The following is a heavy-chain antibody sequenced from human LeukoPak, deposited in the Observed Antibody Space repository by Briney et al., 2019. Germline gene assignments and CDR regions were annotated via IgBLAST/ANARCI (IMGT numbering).Heavy chain of an antibody. CDR3: AREALYYYDSSAPDGY. Sequence: GASVKVSCKASGYTFTSYGISWVRQAPGQGLEWMGWISAYNGNTNYAQKLQGRVTMTTDTSTSTAYMELRSLRSDGTAVYYCAREALYYYDSSAPDGYWGQGTLVTVSS. V-gene: IGHV1-18*01. D-gene: IGHD3-22*01. CDR1: GYTFTSYG. J-gene: IGHJ4*02. CDR2: ISAYNGNT.